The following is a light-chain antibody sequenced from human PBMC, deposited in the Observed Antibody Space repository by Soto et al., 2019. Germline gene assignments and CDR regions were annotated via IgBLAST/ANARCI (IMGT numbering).Light chain of an antibody. CDR3: QQRSNWLRP. Sequence: EIVLTQSPATLSLSTGERATLSCRASQSVSSYLAWYQQKPGQAPRLLIYDASNRATGIPPRFSGSGSGTDFTLTISSLEPEDFAVYYCQQRSNWLRPFAQGAKVAIK. J-gene: IGKJ1*01. V-gene: IGKV3-11*01. CDR2: DAS. CDR1: QSVSSY.